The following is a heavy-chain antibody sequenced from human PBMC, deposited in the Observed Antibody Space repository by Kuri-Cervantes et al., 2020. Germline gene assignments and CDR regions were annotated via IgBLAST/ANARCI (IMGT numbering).Heavy chain of an antibody. J-gene: IGHJ4*02. Sequence: SETLSLTCTVSGGSVSSGSYYWSWIRQPPGKGLEWIGRIYTSGSTNYNPSLKSRVTISVDKSKNQFSLKLSSVTAADTAVYYCASARYSYDFDYRGQGTLVTVSS. D-gene: IGHD5-18*01. CDR3: ASARYSYDFDY. CDR1: GGSVSSGSYY. CDR2: IYTSGST. V-gene: IGHV4-61*01.